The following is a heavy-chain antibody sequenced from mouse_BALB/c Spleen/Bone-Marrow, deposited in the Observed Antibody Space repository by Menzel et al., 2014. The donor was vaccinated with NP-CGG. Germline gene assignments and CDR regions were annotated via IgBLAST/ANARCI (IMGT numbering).Heavy chain of an antibody. Sequence: EVKLEESGGGLVKPGGSLKLSCAASGFTFSSYAMSWVRQTPEKRLEWVASISSGGSTYYPDSVKGRFTISRDNARNILYLQMSSLRSEDKAMYYCARGHSSFYFDYWGQGTTLTVSS. CDR3: ARGHSSFYFDY. J-gene: IGHJ2*01. V-gene: IGHV5-6-5*01. CDR2: ISSGGST. D-gene: IGHD1-1*01. CDR1: GFTFSSYA.